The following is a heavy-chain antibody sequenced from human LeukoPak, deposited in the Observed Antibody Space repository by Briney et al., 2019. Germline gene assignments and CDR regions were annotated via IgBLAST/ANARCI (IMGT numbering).Heavy chain of an antibody. CDR1: GFTFSSYA. CDR3: ATERQKYFDY. CDR2: IYSGGST. V-gene: IGHV3-23*03. Sequence: PGGSLRLSCAASGFTFSSYAMSWVRRAPGKGLEWVSVIYSGGSTYYADSVRGRFTISKDNSKNTLYLQMNSLRAEDTALYYCATERQKYFDYWGQGTLVTVSS. J-gene: IGHJ4*02.